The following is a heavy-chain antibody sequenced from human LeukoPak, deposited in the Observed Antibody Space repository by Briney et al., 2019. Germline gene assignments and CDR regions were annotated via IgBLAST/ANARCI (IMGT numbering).Heavy chain of an antibody. CDR3: ARTSGDAFDI. Sequence: SETLSLTCTVSGGSISSYYWSWIRQPPGKGLEWIGYIYYSGSTNYNPSLKSRVTISVDTSKYQFSLKLSSVTAADTAVYYCARTSGDAFDIWGQGTMVTVSS. J-gene: IGHJ3*02. CDR2: IYYSGST. V-gene: IGHV4-59*01. CDR1: GGSISSYY.